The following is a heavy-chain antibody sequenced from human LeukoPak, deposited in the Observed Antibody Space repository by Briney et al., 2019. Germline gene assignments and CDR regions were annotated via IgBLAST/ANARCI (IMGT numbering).Heavy chain of an antibody. Sequence: GGSLRLSCAASGFTFSNYWMDWVRQDPGKGLVWVSRISTDGRDTTYADSVKGRFTISRDNAKDTVYLQMNSLRAEDTAVYYCARWAVTTQFDYWGQGTLVAVSS. V-gene: IGHV3-74*01. CDR2: ISTDGRDT. D-gene: IGHD4-17*01. CDR3: ARWAVTTQFDY. CDR1: GFTFSNYW. J-gene: IGHJ4*02.